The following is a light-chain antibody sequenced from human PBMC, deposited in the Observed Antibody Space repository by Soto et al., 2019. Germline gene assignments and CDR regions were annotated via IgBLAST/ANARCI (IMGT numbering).Light chain of an antibody. CDR1: SNDVGIYNY. V-gene: IGLV2-11*01. CDR3: CSYAGTYTYV. J-gene: IGLJ1*01. Sequence: QSALTQPRSVSGSPGQSVTISCTGTSNDVGIYNYVSWYQQHPDKAPQLMIYDVSNRPSGVPDRFSGSKSGNTASLTIPGLQAEDEADYYCCSYAGTYTYVFGTGTKVTVL. CDR2: DVS.